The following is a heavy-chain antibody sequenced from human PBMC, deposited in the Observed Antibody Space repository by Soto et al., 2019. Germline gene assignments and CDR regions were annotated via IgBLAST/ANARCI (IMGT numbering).Heavy chain of an antibody. CDR3: ARESEDLTSNFDY. CDR1: GGTFSSYA. CDR2: SIPMYGKA. Sequence: ASVKVSCKASGGTFSSYAISWVRQAPGQGLEWMGGSIPMYGKANYAQNFQDRVTITADESTSTAYMEMNSLRAEDTAVYYCARESEDLTSNFDYWGQGTLVTVSS. V-gene: IGHV1-69*13. J-gene: IGHJ4*02.